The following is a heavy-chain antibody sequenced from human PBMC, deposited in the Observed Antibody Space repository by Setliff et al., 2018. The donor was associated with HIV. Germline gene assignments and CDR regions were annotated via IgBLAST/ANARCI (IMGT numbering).Heavy chain of an antibody. Sequence: ASVKVSCKISGYTFTDFWIHWVRQAPGQGLESMGWIDPDKGDTGYAHNFQGRVIVTRDTSINTAYVELRSLRLDYTAVYFCARGRTYDSSGYIGNWFDPWGQGTLVTVSS. CDR1: GYTFTDFW. D-gene: IGHD3-22*01. CDR2: IDPDKGDT. J-gene: IGHJ5*02. CDR3: ARGRTYDSSGYIGNWFDP. V-gene: IGHV1-2*02.